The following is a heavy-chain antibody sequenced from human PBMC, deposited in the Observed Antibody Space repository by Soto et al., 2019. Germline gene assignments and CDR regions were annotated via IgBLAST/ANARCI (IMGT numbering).Heavy chain of an antibody. V-gene: IGHV1-69*12. CDR3: AKGAVAGTPTSYYYYGMGV. CDR1: GGSFRTYA. Sequence: QVQLLQSGAEVKQPGSSVRVSCEASGGSFRTYAISWVRQAPGQGIECMGEIIPIFGTVNYAQKFQGRVTITADEPTTTVYMDLISLRSEDTAVYYCAKGAVAGTPTSYYYYGMGVWSQGTTVTVSS. D-gene: IGHD6-19*01. CDR2: IIPIFGTV. J-gene: IGHJ6*02.